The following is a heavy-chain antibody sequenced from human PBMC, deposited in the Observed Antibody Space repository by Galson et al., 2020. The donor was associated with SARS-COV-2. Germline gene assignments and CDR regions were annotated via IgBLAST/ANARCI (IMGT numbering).Heavy chain of an antibody. Sequence: ASVKVSCKAAGGSFSSSAISWVRQAPGQGLEWMGRFIPIAAMTNYAQKFQGRVTITADTSTNTAYMELSSLTSEDTAVYFCASPAPRETSAGFVFDYWGQGTLVTVSS. V-gene: IGHV1-69*04. CDR1: GGSFSSSA. CDR2: FIPIAAMT. CDR3: ASPAPRETSAGFVFDY. D-gene: IGHD6-13*01. J-gene: IGHJ4*02.